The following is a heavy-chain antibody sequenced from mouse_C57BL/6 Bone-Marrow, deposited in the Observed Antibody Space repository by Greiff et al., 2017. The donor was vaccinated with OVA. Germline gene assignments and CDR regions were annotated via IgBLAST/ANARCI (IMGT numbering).Heavy chain of an antibody. J-gene: IGHJ1*03. CDR2: IYPGDGDT. D-gene: IGHD2-3*01. V-gene: IGHV1-82*01. CDR1: GYAFSSSW. CDR3: EGLLRYFDV. Sequence: QVQLQQSGPELVKPGASVKISCKASGYAFSSSWMNWVKQRPGKGLEWIGRIYPGDGDTNYNGKFKGKATLTADKSSSTAYMQLSSLTSEDSAVYFCEGLLRYFDVWGTGTTVTVSS.